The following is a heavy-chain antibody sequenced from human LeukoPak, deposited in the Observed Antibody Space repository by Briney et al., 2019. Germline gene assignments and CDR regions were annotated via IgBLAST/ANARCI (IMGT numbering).Heavy chain of an antibody. Sequence: GGSLRLSCVASGFTFSGHWMHWVRQVPGKGLMAVSRITPDGNAAAYPDSVKGRFTISRDNAKNTLYLEMNSLTAEDTALYHCTRSGYSNGYDYWGQGTLVTVSS. CDR2: ITPDGNAA. CDR1: GFTFSGHW. CDR3: TRSGYSNGYDY. D-gene: IGHD2-15*01. V-gene: IGHV3-74*03. J-gene: IGHJ4*02.